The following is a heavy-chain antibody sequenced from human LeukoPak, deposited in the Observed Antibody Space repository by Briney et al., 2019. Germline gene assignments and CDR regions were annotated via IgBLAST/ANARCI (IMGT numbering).Heavy chain of an antibody. CDR2: INHSGST. V-gene: IGHV4-39*07. CDR1: GGSISSTTFY. D-gene: IGHD3-3*01. Sequence: SKTLSLTCTVSGGSISSTTFYWGWIRQPPGKGLEWIGEINHSGSTNYNPSLKSRVTISVDTSKNQFSLKLSSVTAADTAVYYCASSPLEWLPIPDYWGQGTLVTVSS. CDR3: ASSPLEWLPIPDY. J-gene: IGHJ4*02.